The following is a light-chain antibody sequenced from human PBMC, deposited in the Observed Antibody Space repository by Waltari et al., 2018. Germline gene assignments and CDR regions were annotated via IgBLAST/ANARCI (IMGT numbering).Light chain of an antibody. CDR2: NNY. V-gene: IGLV1-44*01. Sequence: QSVLTQPPSASGTPGQRVTISCSGRSSDIGSNTVNWYQPPPGTAPRPLSYNNYYRPYGGPDRLCGAKSGASASLAISGIQSEDEAVFYCATWDDSLKGFVFGSGTKVTVL. CDR1: SSDIGSNT. J-gene: IGLJ1*01. CDR3: ATWDDSLKGFV.